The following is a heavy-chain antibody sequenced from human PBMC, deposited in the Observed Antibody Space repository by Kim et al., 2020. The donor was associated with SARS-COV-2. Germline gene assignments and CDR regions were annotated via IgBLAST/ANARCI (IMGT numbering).Heavy chain of an antibody. V-gene: IGHV4-39*01. J-gene: IGHJ4*02. D-gene: IGHD6-19*01. CDR3: ARQINAWLVLFDY. Sequence: YHPSLKSRVTISVDTSKNRFSLKLGSVTAADTAVYYCARQINAWLVLFDYWGQGTLVTVSS.